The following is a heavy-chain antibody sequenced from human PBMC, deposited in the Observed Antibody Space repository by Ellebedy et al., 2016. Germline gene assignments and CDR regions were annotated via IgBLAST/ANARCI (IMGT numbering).Heavy chain of an antibody. D-gene: IGHD5-18*01. CDR2: ISAYNGNT. Sequence: ASVKVSXXASGYTFTSYGISWVRQAPGQGLEWMGWISAYNGNTNYAQKLQGRVTMTTDTSTSTAYMELRSLRSDDTAVYYCARYSYGYDYFDYWGQGTLVTVSS. J-gene: IGHJ4*02. CDR1: GYTFTSYG. CDR3: ARYSYGYDYFDY. V-gene: IGHV1-18*01.